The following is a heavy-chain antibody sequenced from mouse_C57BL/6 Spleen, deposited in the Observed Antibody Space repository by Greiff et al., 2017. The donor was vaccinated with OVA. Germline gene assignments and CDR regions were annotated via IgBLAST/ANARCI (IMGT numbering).Heavy chain of an antibody. CDR1: GYTFTSYW. V-gene: IGHV1-69*01. CDR3: ARWDYGSPSYFDF. J-gene: IGHJ1*03. Sequence: VQLQQPGAELVMPGASVQLSCKASGYTFTSYWMHWVKQRPGQGLEWIGEIDPSDSYTNYNQKFKGKSTLTVDKSASTAYMQLSSLTSEDSAVYYCARWDYGSPSYFDFWGTGTTVTVSS. D-gene: IGHD1-1*01. CDR2: IDPSDSYT.